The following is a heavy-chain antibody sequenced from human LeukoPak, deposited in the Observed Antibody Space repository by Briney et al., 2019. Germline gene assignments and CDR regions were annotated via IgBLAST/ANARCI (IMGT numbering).Heavy chain of an antibody. V-gene: IGHV4-4*07. CDR1: GASISSYY. J-gene: IGHJ3*02. D-gene: IGHD3-22*01. CDR3: SRRPITMNAFDI. CDR2: IYTSGNS. Sequence: SETLSLTCTVSGASISSYYWSWIRQPAGKGLEWIGRIYTSGNSLYNPSLKSRVTISGDTSKNQFSLKLTSVTAADTAVYYCSRRPITMNAFDIWGQGTMVTVSS.